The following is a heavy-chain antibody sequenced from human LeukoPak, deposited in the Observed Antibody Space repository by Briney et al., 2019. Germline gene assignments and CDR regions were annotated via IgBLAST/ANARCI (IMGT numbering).Heavy chain of an antibody. J-gene: IGHJ4*02. D-gene: IGHD3-16*01. CDR2: IYPGDSEA. Sequence: GASLKISCKCVGFTFAGYWIGWVRQMPGKGLEWMGIIYPGDSEARYSPSFEGQVTVSADMSISTAYLQWSTLKASDSGIYYCARLDGTRGGDCWGQGSLVTVSS. V-gene: IGHV5-51*01. CDR1: GFTFAGYW. CDR3: ARLDGTRGGDC.